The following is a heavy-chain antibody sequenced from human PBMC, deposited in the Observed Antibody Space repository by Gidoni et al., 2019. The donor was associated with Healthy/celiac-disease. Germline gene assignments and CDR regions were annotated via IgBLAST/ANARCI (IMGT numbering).Heavy chain of an antibody. V-gene: IGHV3-21*01. CDR1: GFTFSSYS. J-gene: IGHJ6*02. Sequence: EVQLVESGGGLVKPGGSLRLSCAASGFTFSSYSMNWVRQAPGKGLEWVSSISSSSSYIYYADSVKGRFTISRDNAKNSLYLQMNSLRAEDTAVYYCAREDNWNLLELDYYYYYGMDVWGQGTTVTVSS. D-gene: IGHD1-20*01. CDR3: AREDNWNLLELDYYYYYGMDV. CDR2: ISSSSSYI.